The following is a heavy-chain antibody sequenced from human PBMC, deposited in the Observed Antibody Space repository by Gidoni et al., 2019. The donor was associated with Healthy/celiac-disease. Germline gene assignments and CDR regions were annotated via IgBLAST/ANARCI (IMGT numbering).Heavy chain of an antibody. J-gene: IGHJ6*02. CDR2: ISSSGSTI. V-gene: IGHV3-48*03. D-gene: IGHD4-17*01. CDR3: AREGYGDYAGYYYYGMDV. Sequence: EVQLVESGGGLVQPGGSLRLSCAASGFTFSSYEMNWVRQAPGKGLEWVSYISSSGSTIYYADSVKGRFTISRDNAKNSLYLQMNSLRAEDTAVYYCAREGYGDYAGYYYYGMDVWGQGTTVTVSS. CDR1: GFTFSSYE.